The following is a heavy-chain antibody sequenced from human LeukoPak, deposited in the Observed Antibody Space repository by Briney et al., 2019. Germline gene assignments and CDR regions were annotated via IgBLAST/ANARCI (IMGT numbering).Heavy chain of an antibody. CDR2: ISAYNGNT. J-gene: IGHJ4*02. CDR3: AKDYYDSSGYGY. D-gene: IGHD3-22*01. V-gene: IGHV1-18*01. CDR1: VYTFTSYG. Sequence: GASVTVSFTASVYTFTSYGISWVRQAPGQGREWMGWISAYNGNTNYAQKLQGRVTMTTDTSTSTAYMELRSLRSDDTAVYYCAKDYYDSSGYGYWGQGTLVTVSS.